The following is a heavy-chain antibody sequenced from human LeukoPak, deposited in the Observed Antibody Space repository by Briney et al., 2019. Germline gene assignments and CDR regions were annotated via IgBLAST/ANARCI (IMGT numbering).Heavy chain of an antibody. D-gene: IGHD3-10*01. J-gene: IGHJ5*02. CDR1: NGSISGYY. CDR3: AGVWGWFGAQFDP. V-gene: IGHV4-59*01. CDR2: IYSSGTI. Sequence: PSETLSLTCTVSNGSISGYYWSWIRQPPGKGLEWIGYIYSSGTIDYNPSLKGRVTMSVDTAKNQFSLKLSSVTAADTAVYYCAGVWGWFGAQFDPWGQGTLVTVSS.